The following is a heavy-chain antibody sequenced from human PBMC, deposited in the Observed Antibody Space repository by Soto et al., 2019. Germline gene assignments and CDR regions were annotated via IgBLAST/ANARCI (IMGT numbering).Heavy chain of an antibody. Sequence: GESLKISCAASGFNVSSNYMSWVRQAPVKGLEWLSVIYSGGSTYYAESVKGRFTISRDNSKNTLNLQMNALRVEDTAVYYCARGPHVGISTSWGQGTLVTVSS. CDR2: IYSGGST. D-gene: IGHD2-2*01. V-gene: IGHV3-53*01. CDR1: GFNVSSNY. J-gene: IGHJ4*02. CDR3: ARGPHVGISTS.